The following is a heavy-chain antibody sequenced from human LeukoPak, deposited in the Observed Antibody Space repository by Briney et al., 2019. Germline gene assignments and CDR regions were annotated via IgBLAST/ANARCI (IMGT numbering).Heavy chain of an antibody. CDR2: IQQDGSER. V-gene: IGHV3-7*01. CDR3: ARDSGIAGYYFDY. CDR1: GFAFSSFW. D-gene: IGHD6-13*01. Sequence: GGSLRLSCAASGFAFSSFWMSWVRQSPGQGLEWVANIQQDGSERYYVDSVKGRFTISRDNAKNSLYLQMNSLTAEDTAVYYCARDSGIAGYYFDYWGQGSLVTVSS. J-gene: IGHJ4*02.